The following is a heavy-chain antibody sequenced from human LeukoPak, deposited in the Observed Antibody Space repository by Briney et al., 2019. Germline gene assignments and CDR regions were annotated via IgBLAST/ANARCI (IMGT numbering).Heavy chain of an antibody. CDR1: GFTFSTYS. Sequence: GGSLRLSCAASGFTFSTYSMTWVRQGPGKGLEWVSSIYPSGDSTFYADPMKGRFTISRDNSKNTLYLQMSSLRTEDTAIYYCAKDVVPDSGWDLDYWGQGTLVTVSS. D-gene: IGHD6-19*01. CDR2: IYPSGDST. V-gene: IGHV3-23*01. J-gene: IGHJ4*02. CDR3: AKDVVPDSGWDLDY.